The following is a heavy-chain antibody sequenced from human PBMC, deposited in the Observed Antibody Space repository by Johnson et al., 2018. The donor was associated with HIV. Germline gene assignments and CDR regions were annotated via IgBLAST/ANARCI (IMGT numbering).Heavy chain of an antibody. D-gene: IGHD2-21*01. V-gene: IGHV3-30*02. J-gene: IGHJ3*02. CDR2: IRYDGSNK. CDR3: AKDVAFRDDAFDI. Sequence: QVQLVESGGGVVQPGGSLRLSCAASGFTFSSYGMHWVRQAPGKGLEWVAFIRYDGSNKYYADSVKGRFTISRDNSKNTLYLQMNSLRAEDTAVYYCAKDVAFRDDAFDIWGQGTMVTVS. CDR1: GFTFSSYG.